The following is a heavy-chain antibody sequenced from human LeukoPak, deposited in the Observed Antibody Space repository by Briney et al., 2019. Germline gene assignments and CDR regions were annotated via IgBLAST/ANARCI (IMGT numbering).Heavy chain of an antibody. J-gene: IGHJ4*02. D-gene: IGHD1-14*01. V-gene: IGHV3-30*18. Sequence: HPGGSLRLSCAVSGFTFSAYGMHWVRQAPSKGLEWVAIISYDGINKYYPDSVKGRFTISRDNSKNTLYLQMNSLRAEDTAVYYCAKDTRDDHHSDYWGQGTLVTVSS. CDR3: AKDTRDDHHSDY. CDR2: ISYDGINK. CDR1: GFTFSAYG.